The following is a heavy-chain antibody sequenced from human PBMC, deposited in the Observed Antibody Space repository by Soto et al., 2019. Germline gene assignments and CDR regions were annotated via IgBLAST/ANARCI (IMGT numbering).Heavy chain of an antibody. Sequence: GGSLRLSCAASGFTFSSYGMHWVHQAPGKGLEWVAVIWYDGSNKYYADSVKGRFTISRDNSKNTLYLQMNSLRAEDTAVYYCARDADYDFWSGAQFYYMDVWGKGTTVTVSS. V-gene: IGHV3-33*01. CDR2: IWYDGSNK. CDR3: ARDADYDFWSGAQFYYMDV. J-gene: IGHJ6*03. CDR1: GFTFSSYG. D-gene: IGHD3-3*01.